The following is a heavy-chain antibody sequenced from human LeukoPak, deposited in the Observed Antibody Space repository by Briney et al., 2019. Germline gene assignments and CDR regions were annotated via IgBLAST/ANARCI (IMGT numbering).Heavy chain of an antibody. J-gene: IGHJ4*02. Sequence: SGPTLVNPTQTLTLTCTFSGFSLSTSGMCVSWIRQPPGKALEWLARVDWDDDIYYSSSLKTRLTISKDTSKNQVVLRMTNMDPVDTATYYCAHIRGYMPTAYWGQGTLVTVSS. D-gene: IGHD5-12*01. V-gene: IGHV2-70*12. CDR2: VDWDDDI. CDR3: AHIRGYMPTAY. CDR1: GFSLSTSGMC.